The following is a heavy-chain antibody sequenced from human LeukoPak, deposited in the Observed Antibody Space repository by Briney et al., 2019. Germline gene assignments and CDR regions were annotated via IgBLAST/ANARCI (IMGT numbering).Heavy chain of an antibody. D-gene: IGHD1-26*01. CDR2: IRTSGTS. CDR1: GGSISSSSYY. J-gene: IGHJ6*03. V-gene: IGHV4-61*02. CDR3: AGSYYYYYTADHYYMDV. Sequence: SETLSLTCTVSGGSISSSSYYWSWIRQPAGKGLEWLGRIRTSGTSNYNPSLKSRVTMSVDTSKNQFSLKLSSVTAADTAVYYCAGSYYYYYTADHYYMDVWGKGTTVTISS.